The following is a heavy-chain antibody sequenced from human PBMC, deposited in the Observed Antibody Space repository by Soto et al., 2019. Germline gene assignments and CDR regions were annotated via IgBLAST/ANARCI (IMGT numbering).Heavy chain of an antibody. D-gene: IGHD6-6*01. Sequence: GGSLRLSCAASGFTFSSYSMNWVRQAPGKGLEWVSYISSSSSTIYYADSVKGRFTISRDNAKNSLYLQMNSLRAEDTAVYYCAREEGIAARHFDYWGQGTLVTVSS. V-gene: IGHV3-48*01. J-gene: IGHJ4*02. CDR3: AREEGIAARHFDY. CDR1: GFTFSSYS. CDR2: ISSSSSTI.